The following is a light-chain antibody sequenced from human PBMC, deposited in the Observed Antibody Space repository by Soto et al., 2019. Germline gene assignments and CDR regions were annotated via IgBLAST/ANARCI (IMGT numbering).Light chain of an antibody. CDR3: AAWDDSLSGYV. Sequence: QSVLTQPPSAYGTPGQRVTISCSGSSSNIGGYYVSWYQQLPGTAPKVLIYRNNQRPSGVPDRFSGSKSGTSASLAISGLRSDDEADYYCAAWDDSLSGYVFGTGTKLTVL. CDR1: SSNIGGYY. J-gene: IGLJ1*01. CDR2: RNN. V-gene: IGLV1-47*01.